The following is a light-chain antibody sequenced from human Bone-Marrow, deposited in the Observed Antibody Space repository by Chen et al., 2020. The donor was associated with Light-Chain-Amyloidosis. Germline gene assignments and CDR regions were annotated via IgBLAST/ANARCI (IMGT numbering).Light chain of an antibody. V-gene: IGLV2-14*01. CDR3: SSYTSSSTPRV. J-gene: IGLJ3*02. Sequence: QSALTQPASVSGSPGQSITISCTGTSSDVGGYNYVSWCQQHPGKAPKLMIYDVSNRPSGVSNRVSGSKSGNTASLTISGLQAEDEADYYCSSYTSSSTPRVFGGGTKLTVL. CDR2: DVS. CDR1: SSDVGGYNY.